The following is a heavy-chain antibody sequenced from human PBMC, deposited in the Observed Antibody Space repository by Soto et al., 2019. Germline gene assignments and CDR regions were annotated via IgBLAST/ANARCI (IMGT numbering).Heavy chain of an antibody. CDR3: TRHALPGIYYDILTGYYKRWDYYYYYMDV. J-gene: IGHJ6*03. CDR1: GFTFSGSA. D-gene: IGHD3-9*01. CDR2: IRSKANSYAT. Sequence: GGSLRLSCAASGFTFSGSAMHWVRQASGKGLEWVGRIRSKANSYATAYAASVKGRFTISRDDSKNTAYVKMNSLKTVDTAVYYCTRHALPGIYYDILTGYYKRWDYYYYYMDVWGKGTTVTVSS. V-gene: IGHV3-73*01.